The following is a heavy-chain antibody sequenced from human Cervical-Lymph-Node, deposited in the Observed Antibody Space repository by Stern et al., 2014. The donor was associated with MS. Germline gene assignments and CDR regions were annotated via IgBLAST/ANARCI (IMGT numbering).Heavy chain of an antibody. Sequence: DQLVESGAEVKKPGASVKVSCKASGYTFTGYYMHWVRQAPGQGLEWLGWINPNSGGTNYAQKFQGRVTMTRDTSISTAYMELSRLRSDDTAVYYCARESFGSSSGFDPWGQGTLVTVSS. CDR2: INPNSGGT. D-gene: IGHD6-6*01. J-gene: IGHJ5*02. CDR1: GYTFTGYY. V-gene: IGHV1-2*02. CDR3: ARESFGSSSGFDP.